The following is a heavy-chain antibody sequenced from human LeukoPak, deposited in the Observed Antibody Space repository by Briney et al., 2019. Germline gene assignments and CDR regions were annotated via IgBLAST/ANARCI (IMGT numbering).Heavy chain of an antibody. Sequence: PGGFLRLSCAASGFTFSSYWMSWVRQAPGKGLEWVANIKQDGSEKYYVDSVKGRFTISRDNAKNSLYPQMNSLRAEDTAVYYCAREPYGDYFDYWGQGTLVTVSS. CDR2: IKQDGSEK. CDR1: GFTFSSYW. CDR3: AREPYGDYFDY. J-gene: IGHJ4*02. V-gene: IGHV3-7*03. D-gene: IGHD4-17*01.